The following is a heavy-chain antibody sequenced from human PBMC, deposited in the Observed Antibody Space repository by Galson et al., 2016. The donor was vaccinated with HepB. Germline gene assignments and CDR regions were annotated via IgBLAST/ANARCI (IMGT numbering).Heavy chain of an antibody. CDR1: GFTFNAHW. Sequence: SLRLSCAASGFTFNAHWMNWVRQAPGKGLEWVANIRGDRIVSYYAESVRGRFTISRDNAKNSLYLLMNGLRVDETAVYYCSREMTGSYFDWGQGTLVTVSS. CDR3: SREMTGSYFD. J-gene: IGHJ4*02. D-gene: IGHD3-10*01. CDR2: IRGDRIVS. V-gene: IGHV3-7*01.